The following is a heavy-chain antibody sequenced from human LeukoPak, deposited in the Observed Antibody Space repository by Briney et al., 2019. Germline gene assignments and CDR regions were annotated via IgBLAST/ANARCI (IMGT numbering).Heavy chain of an antibody. Sequence: GGSLRPSCSASGFTFSSYAMHWVRQAPGKGLEYVSAISSNGGSTYYADSVKGRFTISRDNSKNTLYLQMSSLRAEDTAVYYCVKSHIVGATLFDYWGQGTLVTVSS. CDR1: GFTFSSYA. J-gene: IGHJ4*02. D-gene: IGHD1-26*01. CDR3: VKSHIVGATLFDY. CDR2: ISSNGGST. V-gene: IGHV3-64D*06.